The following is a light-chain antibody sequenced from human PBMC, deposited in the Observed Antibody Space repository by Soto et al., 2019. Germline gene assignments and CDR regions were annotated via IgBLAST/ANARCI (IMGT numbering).Light chain of an antibody. CDR1: QSVSSN. J-gene: IGKJ4*01. CDR3: QHFNNWPLT. Sequence: VLTQSPATLSLSPGERATLSCRASQSVSSNYLDWYQQKPGQAPRLLIYGASTRATGIPARFSGSGSGTEFTLTINSLQSEDFAVYYCQHFNNWPLTFGGGTKVDI. CDR2: GAS. V-gene: IGKV3-15*01.